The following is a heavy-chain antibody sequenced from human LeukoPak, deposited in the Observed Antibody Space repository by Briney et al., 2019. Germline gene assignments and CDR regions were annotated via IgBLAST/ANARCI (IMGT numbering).Heavy chain of an antibody. D-gene: IGHD3-3*02. CDR3: ARALAGYGMDV. J-gene: IGHJ6*02. CDR1: GFTFSSYS. Sequence: GGSLRLSCAASGFTFSSYSMNWVRQAPGKGLEGVSSISSSSSYIYYADSVKGRFTISRDNAKNSLYLQTNSLRAEDTAVYYCARALAGYGMDVWGQGTTVTVSS. CDR2: ISSSSSYI. V-gene: IGHV3-21*01.